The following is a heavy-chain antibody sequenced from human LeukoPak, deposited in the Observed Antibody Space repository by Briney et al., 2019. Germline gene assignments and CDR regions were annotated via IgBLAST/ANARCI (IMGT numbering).Heavy chain of an antibody. CDR2: IWYDGSNK. Sequence: GGSLRLSCAASGFTFSRYGMHWVRQAPGKGLEWVAVIWYDGSNKDYADSVKGRFTISRDNSKNTVYLQMNSLRAEDTAVYYCASDDGLNSGYDPFDYWGQGTLVTVSS. D-gene: IGHD5-12*01. CDR1: GFTFSRYG. J-gene: IGHJ4*02. CDR3: ASDDGLNSGYDPFDY. V-gene: IGHV3-33*01.